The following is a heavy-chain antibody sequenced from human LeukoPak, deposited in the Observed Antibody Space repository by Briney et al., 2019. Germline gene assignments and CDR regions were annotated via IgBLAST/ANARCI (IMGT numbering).Heavy chain of an antibody. Sequence: GGSLRLSCVASGLTFSNYAMSWVRQAPGKGLEWVSSISGSGGNTYYADSVKGRFTISRDNSKNTLYLQMNSLRAEDTAVYYCAAFIVVVTASFDCWGQGALVTVSS. CDR3: AAFIVVVTASFDC. J-gene: IGHJ4*02. D-gene: IGHD2-21*02. CDR1: GLTFSNYA. V-gene: IGHV3-23*01. CDR2: ISGSGGNT.